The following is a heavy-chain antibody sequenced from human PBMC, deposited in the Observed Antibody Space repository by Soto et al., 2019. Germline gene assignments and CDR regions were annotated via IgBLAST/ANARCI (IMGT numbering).Heavy chain of an antibody. CDR3: ARDTGDYDSSGYTSRPCDYYYGMDV. J-gene: IGHJ6*02. V-gene: IGHV3-33*01. Sequence: QVQLVESGGGVVQPGRSLRLSCAASGFTFSSYGMHWVRQAPGKGLEWVAVIWYDGSNKYYADSVKGRFTISRDNSKNTLYLQMNSLRAEDTAVYYCARDTGDYDSSGYTSRPCDYYYGMDVWGQGTTVTVSS. CDR1: GFTFSSYG. CDR2: IWYDGSNK. D-gene: IGHD3-22*01.